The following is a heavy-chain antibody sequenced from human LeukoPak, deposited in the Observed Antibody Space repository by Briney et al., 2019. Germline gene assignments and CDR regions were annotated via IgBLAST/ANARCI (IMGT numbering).Heavy chain of an antibody. D-gene: IGHD5-12*01. V-gene: IGHV4-39*02. CDR1: GGSISSSTYY. CDR2: IYYSGST. J-gene: IGHJ4*02. CDR3: ERDYSDYAFDS. Sequence: SETLSLTCSVSGGSISSSTYYWGWIRQPPGQGLDWIGNIYYSGSTYYNPSLKSRVTISVDTSKNQFSLKLTSVTAADTAVYYCERDYSDYAFDSWGQGTLVTVSS.